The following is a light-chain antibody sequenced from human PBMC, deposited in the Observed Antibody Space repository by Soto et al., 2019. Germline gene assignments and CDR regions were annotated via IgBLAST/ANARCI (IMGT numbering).Light chain of an antibody. CDR1: TSDVGGYNY. CDR2: EVS. J-gene: IGLJ1*01. V-gene: IGLV2-14*01. Sequence: QSALTQPASVSGSPGQSITISCTGTTSDVGGYNYVSWYQQHLGKAPKLIIYEVSNRPSGVSHRFSGSKSGNTASLTISGLQAEDEADYYCCSYTTSSTRVFGTGTKLTVL. CDR3: CSYTTSSTRV.